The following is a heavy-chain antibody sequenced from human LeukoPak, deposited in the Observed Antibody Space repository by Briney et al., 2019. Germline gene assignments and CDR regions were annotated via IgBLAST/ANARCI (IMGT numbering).Heavy chain of an antibody. D-gene: IGHD3-10*01. V-gene: IGHV4-38-2*01. Sequence: PSETLSLTCAVSGYSISSGFYWDWIRQPPGKGLEWIGSIYRSGTTYLNPSLKSRVTISVDTSKNKFSLKLSSVTAADTAVYYCARAGFGEFWFDPWGQGTLVTVSS. CDR2: IYRSGTT. CDR1: GYSISSGFY. J-gene: IGHJ5*02. CDR3: ARAGFGEFWFDP.